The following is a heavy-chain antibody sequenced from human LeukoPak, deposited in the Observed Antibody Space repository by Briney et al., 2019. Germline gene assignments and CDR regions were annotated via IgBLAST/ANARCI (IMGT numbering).Heavy chain of an antibody. Sequence: GASVKVSCKASGYTFTGYYMHWVRQAPGQGLEWMGWINPNSGGTNYAQKFQGRVTMTRDTSISTAYMELSRLRSDDTAVYYCARAYYDSSHYYYYMDVWGKGTAVTVSS. V-gene: IGHV1-2*02. D-gene: IGHD3-22*01. CDR2: INPNSGGT. J-gene: IGHJ6*03. CDR3: ARAYYDSSHYYYYMDV. CDR1: GYTFTGYY.